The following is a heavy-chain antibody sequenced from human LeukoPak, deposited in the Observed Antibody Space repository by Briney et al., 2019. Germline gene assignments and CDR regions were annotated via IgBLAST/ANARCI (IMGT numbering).Heavy chain of an antibody. J-gene: IGHJ5*01. Sequence: GGSLRLSCAASGFSFSDYWMSRVRQSPEKGLEWVANIKEDGSAKYYVDSVKGRFTISRDNAKNSLYLQMRSLRAEDTAMYYCARDPRDDHNSLDSWGQGTQVTVSS. CDR2: IKEDGSAK. CDR3: ARDPRDDHNSLDS. V-gene: IGHV3-7*03. CDR1: GFSFSDYW.